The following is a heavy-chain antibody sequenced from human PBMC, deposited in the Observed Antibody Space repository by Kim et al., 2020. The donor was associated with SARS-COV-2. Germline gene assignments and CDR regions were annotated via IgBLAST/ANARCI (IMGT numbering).Heavy chain of an antibody. V-gene: IGHV3-23*01. D-gene: IGHD1-26*01. Sequence: GGSLRLSCAASGFTFSSYAMSWVRQAPGKGLEWVSAISGSGGSTYYADSVKGRFTISRDNSKNTLYLQMNSLRAEDTAVYYCAKHTAPNEGWERPDAFDIWGQGTMVTVSS. CDR2: ISGSGGST. CDR3: AKHTAPNEGWERPDAFDI. CDR1: GFTFSSYA. J-gene: IGHJ3*02.